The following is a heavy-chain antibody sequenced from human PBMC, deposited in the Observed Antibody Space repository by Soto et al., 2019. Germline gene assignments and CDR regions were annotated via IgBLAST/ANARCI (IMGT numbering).Heavy chain of an antibody. CDR3: AREKGRGIQLWLDY. CDR2: IIPILGIA. V-gene: IGHV1-69*08. D-gene: IGHD5-18*01. J-gene: IGHJ4*02. CDR1: GGTFSSYT. Sequence: QVQLVQSGAEVKKPGSSVKVSCKASGGTFSSYTISWVRQAPGQGLEWMGRIIPILGIANYAQKFQGRVTITADTCSRTVYMGVSSVRSEDTAVYYWAREKGRGIQLWLDYWGKGSLVTVSS.